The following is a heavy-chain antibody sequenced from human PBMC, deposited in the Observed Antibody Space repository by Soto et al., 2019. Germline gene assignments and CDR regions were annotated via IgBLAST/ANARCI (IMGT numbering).Heavy chain of an antibody. J-gene: IGHJ4*02. CDR1: GGSFSGYY. CDR3: ASIDAILTDPYYFDY. Sequence: TLSLTCAVYGGSFSGYYWSWIRQPPGKGLEWIGEINHSGSTNCNPSLKSRVTISVDTSKNQFSLKLSSVTAADTAVYYCASIDAILTDPYYFDYWCQGTLVTVSS. CDR2: INHSGST. D-gene: IGHD3-9*01. V-gene: IGHV4-34*01.